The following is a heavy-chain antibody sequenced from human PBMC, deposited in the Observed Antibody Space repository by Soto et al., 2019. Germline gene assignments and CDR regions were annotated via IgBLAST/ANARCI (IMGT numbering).Heavy chain of an antibody. Sequence: GESLKISCKGSGYSFNTHWIGWVRQMPEKGPEWMGIIYPGDSDTRYTPSFQGQVTISADKSTSTAYLQWSSLRASDTAMYYCARVRIPYCSGGSCPGLDPWGQGTRVTVSS. J-gene: IGHJ5*02. V-gene: IGHV5-51*01. CDR3: ARVRIPYCSGGSCPGLDP. CDR2: IYPGDSDT. D-gene: IGHD2-15*01. CDR1: GYSFNTHW.